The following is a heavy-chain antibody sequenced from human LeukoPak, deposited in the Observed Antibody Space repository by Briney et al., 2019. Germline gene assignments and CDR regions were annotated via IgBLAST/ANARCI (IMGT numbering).Heavy chain of an antibody. J-gene: IGHJ3*02. CDR2: IYYSGST. D-gene: IGHD6-19*01. Sequence: SETLSLTCTVSGGSISSYYWSWIRLPPGKGLEWIGYIYYSGSTNYNPSLKSRVTISVDTSKNQFSLKLSSVTAADTAVYYCARDSPTTGYSSGWYEDDAFDIWGQGTMVTVSS. CDR3: ARDSPTTGYSSGWYEDDAFDI. CDR1: GGSISSYY. V-gene: IGHV4-59*01.